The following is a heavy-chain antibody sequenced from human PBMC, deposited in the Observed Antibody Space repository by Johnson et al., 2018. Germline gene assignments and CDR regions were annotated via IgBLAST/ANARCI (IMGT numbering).Heavy chain of an antibody. CDR3: ARSAVPGYYFYGLDV. D-gene: IGHD4-17*01. V-gene: IGHV4-59*12. J-gene: IGHJ6*02. CDR2: VFHSGTT. Sequence: QVQLVESGPGLVKASETLSLTCSVSGGSIDRYYWNWIRQSPLRGLEWLGSVFHSGTTSFNPSLSGRFTMSVDTSKNEFSLKLTSVTVADTAIYYCARSAVPGYYFYGLDVWGQGTTVAVSS. CDR1: GGSIDRYY.